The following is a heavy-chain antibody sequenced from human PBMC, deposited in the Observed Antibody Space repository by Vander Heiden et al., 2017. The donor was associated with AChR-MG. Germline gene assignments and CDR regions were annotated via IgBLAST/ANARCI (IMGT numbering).Heavy chain of an antibody. J-gene: IGHJ3*02. CDR2: IKQDGSEK. D-gene: IGHD3-9*01. Sequence: EVQLVESGGGLVQPGGSLLLSCAASGFTFSSYWLSWVRQAPGKGLEWVANIKQDGSEKYYVDSVKGRFTISRDNAKNSLYLQMNSLRAEDTAVYYCARHLGVSRYFDWPQDAFDIWGQGTMVTVSS. CDR1: GFTFSSYW. CDR3: ARHLGVSRYFDWPQDAFDI. V-gene: IGHV3-7*01.